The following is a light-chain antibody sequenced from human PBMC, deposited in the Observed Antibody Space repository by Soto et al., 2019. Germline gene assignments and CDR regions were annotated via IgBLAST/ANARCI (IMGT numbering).Light chain of an antibody. CDR3: QQSYSTPRT. CDR1: RSITNY. CDR2: AAS. Sequence: DIQMTQSPSSLSAFVGDRVTITCRASRSITNYLNWYQQKPGRAPKLLIYAASRLQGGVPSRFSGSGSGTDFTLTFSSLQPEDSATYYCQQSYSTPRTFGQRTKVDI. J-gene: IGKJ1*01. V-gene: IGKV1-39*01.